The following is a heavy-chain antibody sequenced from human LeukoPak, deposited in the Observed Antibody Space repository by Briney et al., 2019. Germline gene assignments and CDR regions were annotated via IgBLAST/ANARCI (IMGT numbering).Heavy chain of an antibody. CDR1: GGSISSYY. Sequence: SETLSLTCTVSGGSISSYYWSWIRQPPGKGLERIGYIYYSGSTNYNPSLKSRVTISVDTSKNQFSLKLSSVTAADTAVYYCARVRLVRGVISYMDVWGQGTTVTVSS. CDR2: IYYSGST. CDR3: ARVRLVRGVISYMDV. J-gene: IGHJ6*03. V-gene: IGHV4-59*01. D-gene: IGHD3-10*01.